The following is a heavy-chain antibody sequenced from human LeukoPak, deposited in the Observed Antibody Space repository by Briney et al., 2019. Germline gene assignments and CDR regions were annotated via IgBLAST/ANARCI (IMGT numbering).Heavy chain of an antibody. CDR2: IYYSGST. D-gene: IGHD5-18*01. CDR1: GGSISSSSYY. J-gene: IGHJ4*02. CDR3: ARVFGYSYGNDY. V-gene: IGHV4-39*07. Sequence: SETLSLTCTVSGGSISSSSYYWGWIRQPPGKGLEWIGNIYYSGSTYYNPSLKSRVTISVDTSKNQFSLKLSSVTAADTAVYYCARVFGYSYGNDYWGQGTLVTVSS.